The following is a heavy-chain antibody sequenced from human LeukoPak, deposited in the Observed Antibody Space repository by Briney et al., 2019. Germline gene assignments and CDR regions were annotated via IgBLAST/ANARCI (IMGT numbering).Heavy chain of an antibody. CDR3: PRGPACSRGSCPSVETLVDY. V-gene: IGHV1-2*04. CDR2: INPNNGGS. D-gene: IGHD2-15*01. J-gene: IGHJ4*02. CDR1: GYTFTGYY. Sequence: ASVKVSFKASGYTFTGYYMHWVRQPPAQGLEWMGWINPNNGGSNYAQKFHGCVTMTSDTSISPAYIELSKLRSADTDLHYCPRGPACSRGSCPSVETLVDYWRQGTLVTVSS.